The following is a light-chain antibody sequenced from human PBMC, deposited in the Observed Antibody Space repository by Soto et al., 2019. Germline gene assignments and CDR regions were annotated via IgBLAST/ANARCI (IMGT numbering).Light chain of an antibody. J-gene: IGLJ3*02. CDR3: QVWDSSSDHFWV. V-gene: IGLV3-21*02. Sequence: SYELTQPPSVSVAPGQTARITCGGNNIGSKSVHWYQQKPGQSPVLVVYDDSDRPSGILERFSGSNSGNTATLTISRVEAGDEADYYCQVWDSSSDHFWVFGGGTKLTVL. CDR2: DDS. CDR1: NIGSKS.